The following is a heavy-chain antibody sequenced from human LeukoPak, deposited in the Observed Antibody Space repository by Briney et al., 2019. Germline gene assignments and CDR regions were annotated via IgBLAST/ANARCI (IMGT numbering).Heavy chain of an antibody. Sequence: PGRSLRLSCAASGFSFSSYAMHWVRQAPGKGLEWVAVISYDGYNKYYADSVKGRFTISRDNSTNTLFLHMQSLRADATAVYYCARGYSYGQDYWGQGTLVTVSS. V-gene: IGHV3-30-3*01. J-gene: IGHJ4*02. D-gene: IGHD5-18*01. CDR2: ISYDGYNK. CDR1: GFSFSSYA. CDR3: ARGYSYGQDY.